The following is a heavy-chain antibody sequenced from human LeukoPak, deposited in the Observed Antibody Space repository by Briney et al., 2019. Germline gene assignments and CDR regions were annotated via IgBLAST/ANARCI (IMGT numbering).Heavy chain of an antibody. Sequence: SQTLSLTCVISGDSVSSNSAASNWIRQSPSRGLEWLGRTYYRSKWYNDYAVSVKSRITINPDTSKNQFSLQLNSVTPEDTAVYYCARGMVVHYYDSSGYYDYWGQGTLGTVSS. CDR1: GDSVSSNSAA. CDR2: TYYRSKWYN. J-gene: IGHJ4*02. D-gene: IGHD3-22*01. V-gene: IGHV6-1*01. CDR3: ARGMVVHYYDSSGYYDY.